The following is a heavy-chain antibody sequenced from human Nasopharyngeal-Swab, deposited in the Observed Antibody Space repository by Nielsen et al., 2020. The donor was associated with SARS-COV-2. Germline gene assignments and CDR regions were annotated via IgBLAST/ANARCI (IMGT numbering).Heavy chain of an antibody. Sequence: IRQPLGKGLEWVSGISSSAYSEFYADSVKGRFTISRDNAQNSLYLQMNNLRADDTAVYYCARDKGTSGWFDPWGPGTLVTVSS. CDR3: ARDKGTSGWFDP. D-gene: IGHD6-25*01. CDR2: ISSSAYSE. V-gene: IGHV3-11*01. J-gene: IGHJ5*02.